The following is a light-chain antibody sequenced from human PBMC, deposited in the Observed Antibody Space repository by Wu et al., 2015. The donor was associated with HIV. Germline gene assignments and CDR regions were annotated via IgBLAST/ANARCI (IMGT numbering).Light chain of an antibody. V-gene: IGKV3-20*01. CDR2: SAS. CDR3: QYYNKIMWM. Sequence: IVLTQSPGSVSVSPGERATLSCRASESVDANYLVWYQQKPGQAPTLLIYSASNRATGIPDRFSGSRSGADFTLTISRVESEDFAVYYCQYYNKIMWMFGPGTKVEIK. CDR1: ESVDANY. J-gene: IGKJ1*01.